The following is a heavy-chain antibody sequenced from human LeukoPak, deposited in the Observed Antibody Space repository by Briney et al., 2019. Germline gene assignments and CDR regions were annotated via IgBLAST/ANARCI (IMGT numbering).Heavy chain of an antibody. J-gene: IGHJ4*02. D-gene: IGHD5-18*01. CDR1: GFTVSSNY. Sequence: GGSLRLSCAASGFTVSSNYMSWVRQAPGKGLEGVSVIYSGGSTYYADSVKGRFTISRDNSKNTLYLQMNSLRAEDTAVYYCARDYVDKAMVLRFDYWGQGTLVTVSS. CDR2: IYSGGST. CDR3: ARDYVDKAMVLRFDY. V-gene: IGHV3-66*02.